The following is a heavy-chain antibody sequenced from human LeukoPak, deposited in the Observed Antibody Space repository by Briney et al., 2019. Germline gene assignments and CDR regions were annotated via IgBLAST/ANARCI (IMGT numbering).Heavy chain of an antibody. CDR3: ARVGQVSSNTVWDYYYYYMDV. CDR1: GFTFSSYW. Sequence: GGSLRLSCAASGFTFSSYWMSWVRQAPGKGLEWVANIKQDGSEKYYVDSVKGRFTISRDNAKNSLYLQMNSLRAEDTAVYYCARVGQVSSNTVWDYYYYYMDVWGKGTTVTVSS. J-gene: IGHJ6*03. V-gene: IGHV3-7*01. D-gene: IGHD6-13*01. CDR2: IKQDGSEK.